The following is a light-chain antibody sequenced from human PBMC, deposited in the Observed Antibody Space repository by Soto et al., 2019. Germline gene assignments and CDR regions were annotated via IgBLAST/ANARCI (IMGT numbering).Light chain of an antibody. Sequence: QSALTQPASVSGSPGQSITISCAGTSSDIGRYNYVSWYQQHPGKAPKLIIYEVSNWPSGVSNRFSGSKSGNTASLTISGLQAEDEADYYCSSYISSSTSYVFGTGTKVTVL. CDR1: SSDIGRYNY. CDR2: EVS. J-gene: IGLJ1*01. V-gene: IGLV2-14*01. CDR3: SSYISSSTSYV.